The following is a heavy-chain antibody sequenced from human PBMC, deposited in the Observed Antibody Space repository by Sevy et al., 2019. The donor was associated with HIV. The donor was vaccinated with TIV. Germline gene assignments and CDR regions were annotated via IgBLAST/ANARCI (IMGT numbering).Heavy chain of an antibody. J-gene: IGHJ6*02. CDR2: IKVDGSEK. Sequence: GGSLRLSCAVSGFTFRSYWMSWVRQAPGKGLEWVAHIKVDGSEKYHVDSVKGRFTISRDNAKNSLFLQMNSLRVEDTAVYYCARDCSSTSCHWGLDLWGQGTAVTVSS. CDR3: ARDCSSTSCHWGLDL. V-gene: IGHV3-7*03. CDR1: GFTFRSYW. D-gene: IGHD2-2*01.